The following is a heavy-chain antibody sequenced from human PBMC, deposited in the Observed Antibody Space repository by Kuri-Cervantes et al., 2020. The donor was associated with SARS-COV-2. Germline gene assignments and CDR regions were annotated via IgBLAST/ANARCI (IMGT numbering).Heavy chain of an antibody. V-gene: IGHV3-30*18. CDR2: ISYDGSNK. CDR3: AKISGTADGGFDP. D-gene: IGHD6-19*01. J-gene: IGHJ5*02. CDR1: GFTFSSYA. Sequence: GESLKISCAASGFTFSSYAMHWVRQAPGKGLEWVAVISYDGSNKYYADSVKGRFTISRDNSKNTLYLQMNSLRAEDTAVYYCAKISGTADGGFDPWGQGTLVTVSS.